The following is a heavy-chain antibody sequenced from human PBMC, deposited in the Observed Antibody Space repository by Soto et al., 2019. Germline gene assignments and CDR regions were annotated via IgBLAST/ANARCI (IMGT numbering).Heavy chain of an antibody. CDR2: LVPVFGTA. Sequence: QVQLVQSGAEVKKPGSSVKVSCKASGGTFSSLAISWVRQAPGQGLEWMGGLVPVFGTANYAQKFQDRVTITADKCTSTSYMELSSLRSDDTAVYYCARSPGVFDYWGQGTLVTVSS. CDR3: ARSPGVFDY. CDR1: GGTFSSLA. J-gene: IGHJ4*02. D-gene: IGHD3-10*01. V-gene: IGHV1-69*06.